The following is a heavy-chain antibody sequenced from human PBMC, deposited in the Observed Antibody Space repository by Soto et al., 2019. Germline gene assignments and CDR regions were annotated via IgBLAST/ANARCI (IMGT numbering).Heavy chain of an antibody. V-gene: IGHV3-23*01. CDR3: AKTGTYSISWYGDYYYAMDV. J-gene: IGHJ6*02. D-gene: IGHD6-13*01. CDR2: ISGSGGST. Sequence: GGSLRLSCAASGFTFSSYAMSWVRQAPGKGLEWVSAISGSGGSTYYADSVKGRFTISRDNSKNTLYLQMNSLRAEDTAVYYCAKTGTYSISWYGDYYYAMDVWGQGTTVTVSS. CDR1: GFTFSSYA.